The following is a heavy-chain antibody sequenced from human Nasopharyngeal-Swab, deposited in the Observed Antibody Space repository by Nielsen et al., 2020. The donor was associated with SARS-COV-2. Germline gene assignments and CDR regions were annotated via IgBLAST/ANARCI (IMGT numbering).Heavy chain of an antibody. J-gene: IGHJ4*02. V-gene: IGHV2-5*02. CDR2: IYWDDDK. CDR1: GFSLSTSGVG. CDR3: AHKGWGYSSGCFDY. Sequence: SGPTLVKPTQTLTLTCTFSGFSLSTSGVGVGWIRQPPGKVLEWLALIYWDDDKRYSPSLKSRLTITKDTSKNQVVLTMTNMDPVDTATYYCAHKGWGYSSGCFDYWGQGTLVTVSS. D-gene: IGHD6-19*01.